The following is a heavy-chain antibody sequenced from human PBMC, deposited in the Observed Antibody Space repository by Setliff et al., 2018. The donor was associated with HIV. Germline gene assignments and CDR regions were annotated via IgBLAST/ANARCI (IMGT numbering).Heavy chain of an antibody. D-gene: IGHD6-13*01. V-gene: IGHV4-30-4*01. Sequence: PSETLSLTCTVSGGSISSTTYYWSWIRQPPGKGLEWIGYIYHSGSTHYNPSLNSRVAFSVDTSKNQFSLKLYSVTVADTAFYYCARADSSSWFFATFDIWGQGTMVTVSS. CDR1: GGSISSTTYY. CDR2: IYHSGST. J-gene: IGHJ3*02. CDR3: ARADSSSWFFATFDI.